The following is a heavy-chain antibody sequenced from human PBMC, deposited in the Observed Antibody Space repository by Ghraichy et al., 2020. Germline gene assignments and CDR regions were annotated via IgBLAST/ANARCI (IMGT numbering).Heavy chain of an antibody. V-gene: IGHV1-2*06. J-gene: IGHJ4*02. D-gene: IGHD3-16*01. CDR3: ARVLLGLGEYYFDY. CDR1: GYTFTGYY. CDR2: INPNSGGT. Sequence: ASVKVSCKASGYTFTGYYMHWVRQAPGQGLEWMGRINPNSGGTNYAQKFQGRVTMTRDTSISTAYMELSRLRSDDTAVYYCARVLLGLGEYYFDYWGQGTLVTVSS.